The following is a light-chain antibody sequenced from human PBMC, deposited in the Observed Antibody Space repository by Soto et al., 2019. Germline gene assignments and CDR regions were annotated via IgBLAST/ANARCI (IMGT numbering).Light chain of an antibody. Sequence: EIVMTQSPATLSVSPGERATLSCRASQNVNFNLAWYQQKLGQAPRLLISGASTRASGVPSRFSGSGSGTEFTLTISGLQSEDFAIYYCQQRSNWSITFGQGTRLEIK. CDR2: GAS. CDR1: QNVNFN. CDR3: QQRSNWSIT. J-gene: IGKJ5*01. V-gene: IGKV3-15*01.